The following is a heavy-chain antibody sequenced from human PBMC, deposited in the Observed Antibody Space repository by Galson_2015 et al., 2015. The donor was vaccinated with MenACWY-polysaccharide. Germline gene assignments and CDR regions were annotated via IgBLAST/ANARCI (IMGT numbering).Heavy chain of an antibody. D-gene: IGHD5-24*01. V-gene: IGHV3-23*01. CDR2: ISDRGGRT. Sequence: SLRLSCAASGFTFSNYAMSWVRQAPGKGLEWVSAISDRGGRTYYADSVKGRFTISRDNSKSTLYLQMNSLRAEDTAVYFCAEQTGTDAYRDAFSIWGQGTMVTVSS. J-gene: IGHJ3*02. CDR3: AEQTGTDAYRDAFSI. CDR1: GFTFSNYA.